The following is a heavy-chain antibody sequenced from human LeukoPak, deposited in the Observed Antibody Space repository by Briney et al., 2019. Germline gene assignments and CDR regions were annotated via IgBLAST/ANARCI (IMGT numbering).Heavy chain of an antibody. D-gene: IGHD6-19*01. Sequence: GGSLRLSCAASGFTVSSNYMSWVRQAPGKGLEWVSVIYSGGSTYYADSVKGRFTISRDNSKNTLYLQMNSLRAEDTAVYYCARVLAVTWFDPWGQGTLVTVPS. CDR3: ARVLAVTWFDP. J-gene: IGHJ5*02. CDR2: IYSGGST. V-gene: IGHV3-66*01. CDR1: GFTVSSNY.